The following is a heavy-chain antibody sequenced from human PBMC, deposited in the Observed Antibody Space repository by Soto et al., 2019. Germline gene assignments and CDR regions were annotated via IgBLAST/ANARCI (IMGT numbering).Heavy chain of an antibody. CDR1: GGSISSGDYY. CDR3: SRGHPDYGDYS. J-gene: IGHJ4*02. V-gene: IGHV4-30-4*01. D-gene: IGHD4-17*01. Sequence: QVQLQESGPGLVKPSQTLSLTCTVSGGSISSGDYYWSWIRQPPGKGLEWIGYIYYSGSTYYNPSLKSRVTIAVDTSKDQFSLKLSSVTAADTAVYYWSRGHPDYGDYSWGQGTLVTVSS. CDR2: IYYSGST.